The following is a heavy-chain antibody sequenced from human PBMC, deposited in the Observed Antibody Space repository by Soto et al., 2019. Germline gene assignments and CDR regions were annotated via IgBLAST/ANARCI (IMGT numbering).Heavy chain of an antibody. J-gene: IGHJ5*02. D-gene: IGHD1-20*01. CDR1: GYSFSDYD. Sequence: QVQLVQSGAEVKKPGASVKVSCKAYGYSFSDYDINWVRQATGQGPEWMVWMNPNSGNTGYAQKFQGRVTMTRNTSINTAYMELSSLGSEDTAVYYCARDNRYNWNDEGWFDPWGQGTLVTVSS. V-gene: IGHV1-8*01. CDR3: ARDNRYNWNDEGWFDP. CDR2: MNPNSGNT.